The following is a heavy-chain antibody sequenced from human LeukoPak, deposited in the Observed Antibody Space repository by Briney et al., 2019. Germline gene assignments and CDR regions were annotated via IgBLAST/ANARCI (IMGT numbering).Heavy chain of an antibody. CDR2: IKSKTDGGTT. J-gene: IGHJ4*02. CDR1: GFTFTNAW. Sequence: GGSLRLSCAASGFTFTNAWTSWGRQAPGKGLEWVGRIKSKTDGGTTDYAAPVKGRFTISRDDSKNTLYLQMNSLKPEHTAVYYCTTDPSTHYCTIGVCYGYWGQGTLVTVSS. D-gene: IGHD2-8*01. CDR3: TTDPSTHYCTIGVCYGY. V-gene: IGHV3-15*01.